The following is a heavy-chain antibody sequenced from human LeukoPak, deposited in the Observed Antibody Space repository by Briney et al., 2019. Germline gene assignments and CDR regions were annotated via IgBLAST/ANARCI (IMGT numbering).Heavy chain of an antibody. D-gene: IGHD3-3*01. Sequence: PSETLSLTCTVSGGSISSYYWNWIRQPPGKGLEWIGYVYYSGTTNYNPSLKSRVTISVDTSKNQFSLKLSSVTAADTAVYYCARVTIFGVSPYYFDYWGQGTLVTVSS. CDR1: GGSISSYY. CDR3: ARVTIFGVSPYYFDY. V-gene: IGHV4-59*01. CDR2: VYYSGTT. J-gene: IGHJ4*02.